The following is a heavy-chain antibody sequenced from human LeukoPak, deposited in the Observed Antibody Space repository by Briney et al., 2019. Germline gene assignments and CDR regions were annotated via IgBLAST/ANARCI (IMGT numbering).Heavy chain of an antibody. D-gene: IGHD2-21*02. V-gene: IGHV1-46*01. CDR3: ARGGYCGGDCYPWYFDY. CDR2: INPSGGST. Sequence: ASVKVSCKASGYTFTSSGISWVRQAPGQGLEWMGIINPSGGSTSYAQKFQGRVTMTRDTSTSTVYMELSSLRSEDTAVYYCARGGYCGGDCYPWYFDYWGQGTLVTVSS. CDR1: GYTFTSSG. J-gene: IGHJ4*02.